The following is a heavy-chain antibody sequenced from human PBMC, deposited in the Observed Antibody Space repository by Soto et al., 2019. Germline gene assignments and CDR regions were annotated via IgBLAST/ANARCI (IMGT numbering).Heavy chain of an antibody. CDR3: AKDHSNSGDYYYGMDV. CDR1: GFSFSSYG. J-gene: IGHJ6*02. D-gene: IGHD6-13*01. V-gene: IGHV3-30*18. Sequence: GGSLRLSCGASGFSFSSYGMHWVRQAPGKGLEWVAVISYDGSHKYYADSVKGRFTISRDNSKNTLYVQMNSLRAEDTAMYYCAKDHSNSGDYYYGMDVWGQGTTVTVPS. CDR2: ISYDGSHK.